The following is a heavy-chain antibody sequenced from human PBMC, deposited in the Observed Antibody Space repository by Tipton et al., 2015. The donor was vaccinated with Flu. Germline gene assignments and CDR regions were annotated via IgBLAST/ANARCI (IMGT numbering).Heavy chain of an antibody. J-gene: IGHJ4*02. CDR1: GFTFSSYG. CDR2: IWYDGSNK. CDR3: ARVAVAGRDAFDY. V-gene: IGHV3-33*01. D-gene: IGHD6-19*01. Sequence: QVQLVQSGGGVVQPGRSLRLSCAASGFTFSSYGMHWVRQAPGKGLEWVAVIWYDGSNKYYADSVKGRFTISRDNSKNTLYLQMNSLRAEDTAVYYCARVAVAGRDAFDYWGQGTLVTVSS.